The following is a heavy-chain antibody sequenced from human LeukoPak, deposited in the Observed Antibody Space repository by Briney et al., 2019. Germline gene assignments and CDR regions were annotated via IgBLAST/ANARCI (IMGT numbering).Heavy chain of an antibody. J-gene: IGHJ4*02. CDR3: ARGGGTEWLVPFEY. V-gene: IGHV1-2*02. CDR2: ISPNSGGT. D-gene: IGHD3-22*01. CDR1: GYTFTDYY. Sequence: GASVKVSCKASGYTFTDYYMHWVRQAPGQGLEWMGWISPNSGGTDYAQKFQGRVTMTRDTSISTAYMDLSSLRSDDTAVYYCARGGGTEWLVPFEYWGQGTLVTVSS.